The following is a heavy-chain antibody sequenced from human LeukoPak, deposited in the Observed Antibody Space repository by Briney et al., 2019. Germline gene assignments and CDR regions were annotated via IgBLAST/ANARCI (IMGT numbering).Heavy chain of an antibody. CDR3: AKDPIDWGTIYFDY. CDR1: GFTFSSYA. V-gene: IGHV3-30*04. CDR2: ISYDGSNK. J-gene: IGHJ4*02. D-gene: IGHD3-9*01. Sequence: GGSLRLSCAASGFTFSSYAMHWVRQAPGKGLEWVAVISYDGSNKYYADSVKGRFTISRDNSKNTLYLQMNSLRAEDTAVYYCAKDPIDWGTIYFDYWGQGTLVTVST.